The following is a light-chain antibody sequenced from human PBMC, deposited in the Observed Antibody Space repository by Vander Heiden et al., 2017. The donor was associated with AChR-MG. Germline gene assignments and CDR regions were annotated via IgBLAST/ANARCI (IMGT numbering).Light chain of an antibody. V-gene: IGKV1-39*01. CDR3: QQRPSTPQT. CDR2: AAS. CDR1: QSISRY. J-gene: IGKJ1*01. Sequence: DIQMTQSPPSLSASVGDRVTITCRASQSISRYLNWYQQKPGGAPKLLIYAASSLQSGVPSRFSGSGSGTDFTLTISRLQPEDFATYHCQQRPSTPQTFGQGTRVESK.